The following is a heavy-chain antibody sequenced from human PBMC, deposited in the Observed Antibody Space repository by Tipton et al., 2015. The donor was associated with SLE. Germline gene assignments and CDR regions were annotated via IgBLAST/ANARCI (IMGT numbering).Heavy chain of an antibody. CDR1: GYSFTNYW. CDR3: ARHRSVRGRSAFDT. V-gene: IGHV5-51*01. Sequence: QLVQSGAEVKKPGESLKISCKGSGYSFTNYWIGWVRQVPGKGLEWMGIIYPSDSDSRYSPSFQGQVTISADQSLSTAYLQWSSLKASDTAMYFCARHRSVRGRSAFDTWGQGTMVTVSS. D-gene: IGHD3-10*01. J-gene: IGHJ3*02. CDR2: IYPSDSDS.